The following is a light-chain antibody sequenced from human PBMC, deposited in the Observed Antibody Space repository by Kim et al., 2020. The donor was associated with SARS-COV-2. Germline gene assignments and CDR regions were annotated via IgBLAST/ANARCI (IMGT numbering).Light chain of an antibody. V-gene: IGLV3-19*01. CDR3: NSRDSNDNVV. Sequence: AWGQTVMITCQGDSLRSYYATWYQQKPGQAPILVIYGKNNRPSGIPDRFSGSSSGNTASLTITGTQAGDEADYYCNSRDSNDNVVFGGGTQLTVL. CDR1: SLRSYY. J-gene: IGLJ2*01. CDR2: GKN.